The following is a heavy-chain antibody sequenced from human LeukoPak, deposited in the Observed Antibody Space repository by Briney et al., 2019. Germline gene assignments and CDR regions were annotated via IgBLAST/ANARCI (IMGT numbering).Heavy chain of an antibody. CDR1: GFTFSAYY. D-gene: IGHD2-2*02. J-gene: IGHJ4*02. CDR3: AREIRYTASAFDY. CDR2: ISSSGSTI. Sequence: PGGSLRLSCAASGFTFSAYYMSWVRQAPGKGLEWVSYISSSGSTIYYADSVKGRFTISRDNARNSLYLQMNSLRAEDTAVYYCAREIRYTASAFDYWGQGTLVTVSS. V-gene: IGHV3-11*01.